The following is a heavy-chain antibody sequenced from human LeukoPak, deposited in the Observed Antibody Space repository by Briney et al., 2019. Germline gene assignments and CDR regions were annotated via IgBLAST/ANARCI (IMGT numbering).Heavy chain of an antibody. CDR3: ARAILGMIIRAFDP. Sequence: ASVKVSCKASGYTFTNFDINWVRQASGQGLEWVGWMNPNSGSTGYAQKFQGRVTMTRNTSIGTAYMELSSLRSDDTAVYYRARAILGMIIRAFDPWGQGTLVTVSS. CDR2: MNPNSGST. D-gene: IGHD3-3*01. V-gene: IGHV1-8*01. CDR1: GYTFTNFD. J-gene: IGHJ5*02.